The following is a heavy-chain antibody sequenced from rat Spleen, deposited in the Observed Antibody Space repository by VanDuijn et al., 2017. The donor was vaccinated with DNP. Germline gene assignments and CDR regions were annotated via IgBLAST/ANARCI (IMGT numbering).Heavy chain of an antibody. V-gene: IGHV5-7*01. CDR3: ARPLRGGVDY. D-gene: IGHD4-3*01. CDR1: GFTFSDYY. Sequence: EVLLVESDGGLVQPGRSLKLSCAVSGFTFSDYYMAWVRQAPAKGLEWVATLSYNGGTPYYRDSVKGRFTISRDNAKSTLYLQMDRLRSEDTATYYWARPLRGGVDYWGQGVMVTVSS. J-gene: IGHJ2*01. CDR2: LSYNGGTP.